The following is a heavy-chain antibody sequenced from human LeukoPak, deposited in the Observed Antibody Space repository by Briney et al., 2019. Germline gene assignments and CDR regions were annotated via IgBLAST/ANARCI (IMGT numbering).Heavy chain of an antibody. J-gene: IGHJ5*02. CDR3: ARRDQRNWFDP. Sequence: PSETLSLTXAVSGYSISSGYYWGWLRQPPGKWLEWIGNIYHSGSTYYNPSLKSRVTISLDTSKNQFSLKLSSVTAADTAMYYCARRDQRNWFDPWGQGALVTVSS. V-gene: IGHV4-38-2*01. CDR1: GYSISSGYY. D-gene: IGHD2-2*01. CDR2: IYHSGST.